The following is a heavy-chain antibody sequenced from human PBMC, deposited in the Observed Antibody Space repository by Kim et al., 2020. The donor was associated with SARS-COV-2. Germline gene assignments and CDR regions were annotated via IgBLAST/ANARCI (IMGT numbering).Heavy chain of an antibody. CDR1: AYIFRRYV. D-gene: IGHD3-10*01. J-gene: IGHJ6*02. V-gene: IGHV1-3*04. CDR3: ARGGGAVVDYYYGSGSPPQGGMDV. CDR2: INTGNGNT. Sequence: ASVKVSCKAPAYIFRRYVLHWVRQAPGQRLEWMGWINTGNGNTKSAQKFQDRVTFNRDRVASTAYLEMSRLKSDDTAGYYCARGGGAVVDYYYGSGSPPQGGMDVWGQGTPVTVSS.